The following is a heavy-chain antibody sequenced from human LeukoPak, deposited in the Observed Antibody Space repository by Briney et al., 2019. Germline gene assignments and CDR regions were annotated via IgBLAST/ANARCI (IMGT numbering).Heavy chain of an antibody. D-gene: IGHD2/OR15-2a*01. Sequence: SETLSLTCTVSGGSIDTVAFYWGWVRRPPEKGLEWIGTIYDSENEFHNPSLNTRVTISADTSKNQFSLKLNSVTAADTAIYYCARQISDYYYYYMDVWGEGITVTVSS. V-gene: IGHV4-39*01. J-gene: IGHJ6*03. CDR2: IYDSENE. CDR3: ARQISDYYYYYMDV. CDR1: GGSIDTVAFY.